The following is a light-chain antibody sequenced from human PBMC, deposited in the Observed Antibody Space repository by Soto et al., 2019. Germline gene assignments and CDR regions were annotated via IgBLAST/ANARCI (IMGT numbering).Light chain of an antibody. Sequence: QSVLTHAPSVSAAPGQKVTVSCSGSTSNIGNKYASWYRKFPGTAPKLLIYDNNKRPSGIPDRFSGSKSGTSATLGITGLQTGDEADYYCATWDSSLSAVVFGGGTKVTVL. V-gene: IGLV1-51*01. J-gene: IGLJ2*01. CDR1: TSNIGNKY. CDR3: ATWDSSLSAVV. CDR2: DNN.